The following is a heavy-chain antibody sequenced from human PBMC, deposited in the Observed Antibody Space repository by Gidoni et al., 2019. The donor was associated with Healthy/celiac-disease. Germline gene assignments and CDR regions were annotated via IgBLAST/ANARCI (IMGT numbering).Heavy chain of an antibody. J-gene: IGHJ5*02. V-gene: IGHV4-31*03. CDR1: GGSIRSGGYY. CDR2: IYYSGST. CDR3: ARDKRMVRGGHWFDP. Sequence: QVQLQESGPGLVKPSQTLSLTCTVPGGSIRSGGYYWSWIRHHPGKGLEWIGYIYYSGSTYYNPSLKSRVTISVDTSKNQFSLKLSSVTAADTAVYYCARDKRMVRGGHWFDPWGQGTLVTVSS. D-gene: IGHD3-10*01.